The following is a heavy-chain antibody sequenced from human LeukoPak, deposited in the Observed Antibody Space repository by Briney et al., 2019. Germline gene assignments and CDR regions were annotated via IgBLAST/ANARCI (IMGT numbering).Heavy chain of an antibody. CDR2: MSSDGNNE. CDR3: AKDMRVRGVRALGAFDI. V-gene: IGHV3-30-3*01. CDR1: GFTFSDYA. D-gene: IGHD3-10*01. J-gene: IGHJ3*02. Sequence: GSLRLSCAASGFTFSDYAMHWVRQAPGKGLEWVALMSSDGNNEYYADSVKGRFTISRDNSKNTLYLQMDSLRAEDTAVYYCAKDMRVRGVRALGAFDIWGQGTMVTVSS.